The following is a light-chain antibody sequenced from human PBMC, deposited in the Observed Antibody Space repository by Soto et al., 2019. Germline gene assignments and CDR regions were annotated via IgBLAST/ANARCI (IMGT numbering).Light chain of an antibody. Sequence: ILMTQSPATVSVSPGEIATLSCRARQKIYYNVAWYHHRSGQAPRLLIYRASTRAPGVPARFSGSGSGTEFTLAISSLQPEDFTVYSCLQYHNLWAFGQWTKVEI. CDR1: QKIYYN. V-gene: IGKV3-15*01. J-gene: IGKJ1*01. CDR2: RAS. CDR3: LQYHNLWA.